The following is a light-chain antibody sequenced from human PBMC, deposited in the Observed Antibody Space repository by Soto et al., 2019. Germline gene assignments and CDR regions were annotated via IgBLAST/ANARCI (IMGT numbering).Light chain of an antibody. CDR3: SSFTSASTRI. V-gene: IGLV2-14*03. CDR1: SSDIGAFNF. J-gene: IGLJ1*01. CDR2: GVT. Sequence: QSVLTQPASVSGSPGQSISIPCTGTSSDIGAFNFVSWYQQHPGKAPKVLIYGVTNRPSGVDYRFSGSKSGNTASLIISGLRPEDEADYYGSSFTSASTRIFGTGTKLTVL.